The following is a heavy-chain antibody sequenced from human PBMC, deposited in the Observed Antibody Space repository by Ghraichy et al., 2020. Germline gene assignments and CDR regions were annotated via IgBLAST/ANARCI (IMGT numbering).Heavy chain of an antibody. CDR1: GGSISSYY. CDR3: ARHREGYSYGYNFDY. D-gene: IGHD5-18*01. Sequence: SETLSLTCTVSGGSISSYYWSWIRQPPGKGLEWIGYIYTSGSTNYNPSLKSRVTISVDTSKNQFSLKLSSVTAADTAVYYCARHREGYSYGYNFDYWGQGTLVTVSS. CDR2: IYTSGST. V-gene: IGHV4-4*09. J-gene: IGHJ4*02.